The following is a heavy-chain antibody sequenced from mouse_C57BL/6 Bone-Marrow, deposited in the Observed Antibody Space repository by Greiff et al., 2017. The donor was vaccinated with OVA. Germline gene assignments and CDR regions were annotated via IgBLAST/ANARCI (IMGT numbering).Heavy chain of an antibody. CDR2: ISDGGSYT. CDR1: GFTFSSYA. J-gene: IGHJ2*01. V-gene: IGHV5-4*01. CDR3: ARDGGDVGY. D-gene: IGHD3-3*01. Sequence: EVKLMESGGGLVKPGGSLKLSCAASGFTFSSYAMSWVRQTPEKRLEWVATISDGGSYTYYPDNVKGRFTISRDNAKNNLYLQMSHLKSEDTATHYCARDGGDVGYWGQGTTLTVSA.